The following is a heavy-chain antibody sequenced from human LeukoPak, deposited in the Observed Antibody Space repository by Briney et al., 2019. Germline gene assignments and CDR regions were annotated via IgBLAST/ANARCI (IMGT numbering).Heavy chain of an antibody. CDR2: ISSSSSSYI. V-gene: IGHV3-21*01. CDR1: GFTFSSYS. J-gene: IGHJ4*02. CDR3: ARARPRARVDLGY. Sequence: PGGSLRLSCAASGFTFSSYSMNWVRQAPGKGLEWVSSISSSSSSYIYYADSVKGRFTISRDNAKNSLYLQMNSLRAEDPAVYYCARARPRARVDLGYWGQGTLVTVSS.